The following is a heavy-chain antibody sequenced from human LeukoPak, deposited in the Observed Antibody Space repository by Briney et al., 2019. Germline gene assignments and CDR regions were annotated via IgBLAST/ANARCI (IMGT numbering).Heavy chain of an antibody. Sequence: GGSLRLSCAASGFTFSTYWVSWVRQAPGKGLEWVANIKEDGSEKYYGDSVKGRFTISRDNAKNSLYLEMNSLRVEDTAVYYCARDSSGYQWGQGTLVTVSS. CDR1: GFTFSTYW. CDR2: IKEDGSEK. D-gene: IGHD3-22*01. J-gene: IGHJ4*02. V-gene: IGHV3-7*01. CDR3: ARDSSGYQ.